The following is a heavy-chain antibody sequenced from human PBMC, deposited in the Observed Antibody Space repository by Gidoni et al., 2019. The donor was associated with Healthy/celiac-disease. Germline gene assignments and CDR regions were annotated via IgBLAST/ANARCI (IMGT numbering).Heavy chain of an antibody. Sequence: QVQLQQWGAGLLKPSETLSLPCAVYGGSFSGYYWSWIRQPPGKGLEWIGEINHSGSTNYNPSLKSRVTISVDTSKNQFSLKLSSVTAADTAVYYCARGPPLGDYWGQGTLVTVSS. CDR1: GGSFSGYY. CDR2: INHSGST. CDR3: ARGPPLGDY. V-gene: IGHV4-34*01. J-gene: IGHJ4*02.